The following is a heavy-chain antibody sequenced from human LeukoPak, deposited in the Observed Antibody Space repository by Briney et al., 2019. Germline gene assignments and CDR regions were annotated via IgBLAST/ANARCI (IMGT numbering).Heavy chain of an antibody. CDR1: GFTFSSYA. CDR2: ISYDGSNK. CDR3: ARQPGYSTWNGMDV. Sequence: PGGSLRLSCAASGFTFSSYAMHWVRQAPGKGLEWVAVISYDGSNKYYADSVKGRFTISRDNPQNPLYLQMNSLRAEDTAVYYCARQPGYSTWNGMDVWGQGTTVTVSS. V-gene: IGHV3-30-3*01. J-gene: IGHJ6*02. D-gene: IGHD6-13*01.